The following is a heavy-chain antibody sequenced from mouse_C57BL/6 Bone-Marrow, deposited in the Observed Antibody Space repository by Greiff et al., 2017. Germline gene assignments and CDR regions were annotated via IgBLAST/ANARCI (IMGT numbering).Heavy chain of an antibody. CDR1: GYTFTSYW. Sequence: QVQLQQPGAELVMPGASVKLSCKASGYTFTSYWMHWVKQRPGQGLEWIGEIDPSDSYTNYNQKFKGKSTLTVDKSSSTAYMQLSSLTSEDSAVYYCARDRLGDWYFDVWGTGTTVTVSS. V-gene: IGHV1-69*01. J-gene: IGHJ1*03. CDR2: IDPSDSYT. CDR3: ARDRLGDWYFDV. D-gene: IGHD4-1*01.